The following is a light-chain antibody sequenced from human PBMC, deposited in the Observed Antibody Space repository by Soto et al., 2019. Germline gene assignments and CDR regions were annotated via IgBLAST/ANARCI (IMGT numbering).Light chain of an antibody. CDR2: GAY. V-gene: IGKV3-20*01. CDR1: QSVGSDY. Sequence: EIVLTQSPGTLSLSPGERATLSCRASQSVGSDYLAWYQQKPGQAPRLLIFGAYDRAAGIPDRFSGSGSGTDFTLTISRLEPEDFAVYYFQQYSSPQFTFGPGTEVEIK. J-gene: IGKJ3*01. CDR3: QQYSSPQFT.